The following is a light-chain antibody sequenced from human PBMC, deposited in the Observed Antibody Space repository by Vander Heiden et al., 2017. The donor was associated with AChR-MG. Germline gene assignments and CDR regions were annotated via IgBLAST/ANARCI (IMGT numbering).Light chain of an antibody. V-gene: IGKV1-39*01. CDR2: YAS. CDR3: QQSSSGLS. J-gene: IGKJ1*01. CDR1: QSVANY. Sequence: DIQLTQSPASLSASVGDRVTITCRTRQSVANYLNWYHQKPGKAPTLLISYASILHSGVPSRFSGSGSQTDFTLTITGLQPEDFGTYYCQQSSSGLSFGHGTKV.